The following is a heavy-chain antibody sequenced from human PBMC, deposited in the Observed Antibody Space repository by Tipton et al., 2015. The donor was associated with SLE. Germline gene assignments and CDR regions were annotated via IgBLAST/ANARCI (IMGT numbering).Heavy chain of an antibody. V-gene: IGHV3-30*03. CDR1: GFTFSSYS. J-gene: IGHJ4*02. Sequence: RSLRLSCAASGFTFSSYSMNWVRQAPGKGLEWVAVISYDGSNKYYADSVKGRFTISRDNSKNTLYLQMNSLRAEDTAVYYCAIREAPFDYWGQGTLVTVSS. CDR2: ISYDGSNK. CDR3: AIREAPFDY. D-gene: IGHD3-10*01.